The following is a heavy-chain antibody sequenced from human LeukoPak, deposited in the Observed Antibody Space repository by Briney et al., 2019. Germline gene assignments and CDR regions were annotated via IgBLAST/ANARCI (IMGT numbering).Heavy chain of an antibody. J-gene: IGHJ6*02. CDR1: GFTFDDFA. Sequence: GGSLRLSFVASGFTFDDFARHWVRQVPGKGLERVSGIAWNGGRAAFADSVKDRVNISRDNDKNSLYLIKNSLRPEDTPFYYCAKNGGSFVKGGSWGMDVWGQGTTVTVSS. CDR2: IAWNGGRA. V-gene: IGHV3-9*01. D-gene: IGHD3-16*01. CDR3: AKNGGSFVKGGSWGMDV.